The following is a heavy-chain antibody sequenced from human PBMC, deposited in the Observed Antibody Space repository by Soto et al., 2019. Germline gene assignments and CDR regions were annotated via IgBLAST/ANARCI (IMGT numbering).Heavy chain of an antibody. V-gene: IGHV3-13*01. J-gene: IGHJ4*02. CDR2: IGTAGDT. D-gene: IGHD2-15*01. CDR1: GFAFSGFD. CDR3: ARGQEVGAHFFDS. Sequence: LRLSCEGSGFAFSGFDMHWVRQPTGKGLEWVSTIGTAGDTYYAVSVKGRFTISRDNAKNSLSLQMNSLRVGDTAVYFCARGQEVGAHFFDSWGQGTQVTVSS.